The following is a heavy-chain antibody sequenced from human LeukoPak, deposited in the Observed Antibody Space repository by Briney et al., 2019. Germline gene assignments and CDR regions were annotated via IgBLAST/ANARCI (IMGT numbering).Heavy chain of an antibody. V-gene: IGHV4-39*01. CDR3: ARQTGDFGVVFGLW. Sequence: SETLSLTCTVSGGSISTNSYYWGWVRQPPGKGLEWIGNIYYSGTTYYNPSLKSRVTISVDTSKNQFSLKLSSVTAADMAVYYCARQTGDFGVVFGLWGGQGTLVTVSS. CDR2: IYYSGTT. CDR1: GGSISTNSYY. D-gene: IGHD3-3*01. J-gene: IGHJ4*02.